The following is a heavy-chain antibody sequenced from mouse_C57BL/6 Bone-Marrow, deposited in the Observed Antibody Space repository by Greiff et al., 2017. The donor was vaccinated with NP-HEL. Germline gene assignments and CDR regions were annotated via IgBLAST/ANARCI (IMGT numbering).Heavy chain of an antibody. J-gene: IGHJ2*01. Sequence: DVTLVESEGGLVPPGRSLSLSCTASGFTFSDYYLAWVRPVPETGLAWVANINYAGSSNYYLASLPSRFLISRDNAKNILYLQMSSLKSEDTATYYCARARKMYYFDYWGKGTTLTVSS. V-gene: IGHV5-16*01. CDR3: ARARKMYYFDY. CDR2: INYAGSSN. CDR1: GFTFSDYY.